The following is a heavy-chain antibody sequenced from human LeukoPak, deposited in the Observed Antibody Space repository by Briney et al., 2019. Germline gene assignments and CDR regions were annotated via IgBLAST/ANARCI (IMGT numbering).Heavy chain of an antibody. D-gene: IGHD3-3*01. J-gene: IGHJ4*02. V-gene: IGHV3-7*01. CDR3: ARDPAPTIFGVVINSN. CDR2: IKQDGSEK. Sequence: PGGSLRLSCAASGFTFSSYGMHWVRQAPGKGLEWVANIKQDGSEKYYVDSVKGRFTISRDNAKNSLYLQMNSLRAEDTAVYYCARDPAPTIFGVVINSNWGQGTLVTVSS. CDR1: GFTFSSYG.